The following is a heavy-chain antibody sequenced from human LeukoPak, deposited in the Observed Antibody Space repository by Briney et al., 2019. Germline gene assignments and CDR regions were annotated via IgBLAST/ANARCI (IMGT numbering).Heavy chain of an antibody. J-gene: IGHJ6*02. D-gene: IGHD1-26*01. CDR1: GFTFSSYS. CDR2: ISSSSSTI. V-gene: IGHV3-48*01. CDR3: ARDIVGVQRYYGMDV. Sequence: GGSLRLSCAASGFTFSSYSMTWVRQAPGKGLEWVSYISSSSSTIYYADSVKGRFTISRDNAKNPLYLQMNSLRAEDTAVYYCARDIVGVQRYYGMDVWGQGTTVTVSS.